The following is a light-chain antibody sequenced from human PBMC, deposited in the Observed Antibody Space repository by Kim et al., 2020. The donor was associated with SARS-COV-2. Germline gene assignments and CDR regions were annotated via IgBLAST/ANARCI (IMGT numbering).Light chain of an antibody. CDR3: NSRDSSGNHHYV. Sequence: RQTVRITCQGDSLRSYYASWYQQKPGQAPVLVIYGKNNRPSGIPDRFSGSSSGNTASLTITGAQAEDEADYYCNSRDSSGNHHYVFGTGTKVTVL. V-gene: IGLV3-19*01. CDR1: SLRSYY. CDR2: GKN. J-gene: IGLJ1*01.